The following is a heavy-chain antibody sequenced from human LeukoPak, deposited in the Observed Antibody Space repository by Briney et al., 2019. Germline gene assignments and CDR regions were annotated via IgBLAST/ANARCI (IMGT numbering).Heavy chain of an antibody. Sequence: GGSLRLSCAASGFTFSSYSMNWVRQAPGKGLEWVSYISGSSSTIYYADSVKGRFTISRDNAKNSLYLQLNSLRAEDTAVYYCARSLVVGATYLYHWGQGTLVTVSS. D-gene: IGHD1-26*01. J-gene: IGHJ5*02. CDR3: ARSLVVGATYLYH. V-gene: IGHV3-48*01. CDR1: GFTFSSYS. CDR2: ISGSSSTI.